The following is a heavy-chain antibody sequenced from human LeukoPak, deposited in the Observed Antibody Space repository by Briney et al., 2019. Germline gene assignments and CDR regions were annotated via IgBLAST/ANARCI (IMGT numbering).Heavy chain of an antibody. V-gene: IGHV1-8*01. CDR2: MNPNSGNT. Sequence: ASVKVSCKASGYTLTSYDINWVRQATAQGLEWMGWMNPNSGNTGYAQKFQGRDTMTRNTSISTAYVELSRLRSEDTAVYYCARGYSGYDIDYYYYYYMDVWGKGTTVTVSS. D-gene: IGHD5-12*01. J-gene: IGHJ6*03. CDR3: ARGYSGYDIDYYYYYYMDV. CDR1: GYTLTSYD.